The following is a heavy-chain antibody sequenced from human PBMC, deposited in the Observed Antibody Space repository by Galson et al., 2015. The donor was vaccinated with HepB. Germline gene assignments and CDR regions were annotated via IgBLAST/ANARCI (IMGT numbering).Heavy chain of an antibody. CDR3: AKGGVGAISAHFDF. J-gene: IGHJ4*02. CDR2: TYYRSKWYN. Sequence: CAISGDSVSSNGAAWNWIRQSPSRGLEWLGRTYYRSKWYNDYAVSVKNRININPDTSKNQFSLQLNSVTPEDTAVYYCAKGGVGAISAHFDFWGQGTLVTVSS. CDR1: GDSVSSNGAA. D-gene: IGHD1-26*01. V-gene: IGHV6-1*01.